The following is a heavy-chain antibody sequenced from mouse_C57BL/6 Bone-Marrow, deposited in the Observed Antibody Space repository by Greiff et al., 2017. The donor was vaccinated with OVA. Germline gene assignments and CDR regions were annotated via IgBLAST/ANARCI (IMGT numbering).Heavy chain of an antibody. V-gene: IGHV1-81*01. D-gene: IGHD2-3*01. CDR1: GYTFTSYG. CDR2: IYPRSGNT. CDR3: ARYGYYVWFAY. J-gene: IGHJ3*01. Sequence: VQLQESGAELARPGASVKLSCKASGYTFTSYGISWVKQRTGQGLEWIGEIYPRSGNTYYNEKFKGKATLTADKSSSTAYMELRSLTSEDSAVYFCARYGYYVWFAYWGQGTLVTVSA.